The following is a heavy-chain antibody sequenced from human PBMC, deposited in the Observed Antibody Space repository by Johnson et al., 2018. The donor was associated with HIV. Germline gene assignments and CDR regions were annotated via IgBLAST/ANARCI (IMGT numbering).Heavy chain of an antibody. CDR1: GFTFSSYA. V-gene: IGHV3-23*04. J-gene: IGHJ3*02. CDR3: ARAQLLADDAFNN. CDR2: ISSNGGST. D-gene: IGHD6-6*01. Sequence: VQLVESGGGVVQPGGSLRLSCAASGFTFSSYAMSWVRQAPGKGLEWVSAISSNGGSTYYANSVKGRFTISRDNAKNSLYLQMNSLRAEDTAIYYCARAQLLADDAFNNWGQGTMVTVSS.